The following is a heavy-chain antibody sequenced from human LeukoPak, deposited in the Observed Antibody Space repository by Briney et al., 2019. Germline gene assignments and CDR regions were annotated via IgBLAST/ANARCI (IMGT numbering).Heavy chain of an antibody. J-gene: IGHJ4*02. Sequence: GGSLRLSCAASGFTFSSYWMHWVRQVPGKGLVWVSRIDGDGTNTNYADSVKGRFTISRDDAKNTLYLQTNSLRAEDTAVYYCARGGGYRFDPFDYWGQGTLVTVSS. V-gene: IGHV3-74*01. CDR1: GFTFSSYW. CDR3: ARGGGYRFDPFDY. D-gene: IGHD5-12*01. CDR2: IDGDGTNT.